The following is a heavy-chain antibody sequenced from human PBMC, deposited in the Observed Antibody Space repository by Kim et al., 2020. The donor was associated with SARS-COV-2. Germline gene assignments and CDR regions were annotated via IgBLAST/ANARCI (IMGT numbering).Heavy chain of an antibody. CDR3: ARPKDPEFWGASRHDSFDV. V-gene: IGHV3-48*02. Sequence: GGSLRLSCAASGFSFSDYSMNWVRQAPGKGLEWISYISSSSMTIYYADSVKGRFTISRDNAKNSLSLQMDSLRDEDTAIYYCARPKDPEFWGASRHDSFDVWGQGTRVTVSS. D-gene: IGHD3-3*01. CDR1: GFSFSDYS. J-gene: IGHJ3*01. CDR2: ISSSSMTI.